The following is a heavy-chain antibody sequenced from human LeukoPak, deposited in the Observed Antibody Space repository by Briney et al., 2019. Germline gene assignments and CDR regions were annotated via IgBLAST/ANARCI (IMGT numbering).Heavy chain of an antibody. J-gene: IGHJ3*02. CDR2: INAGNGNT. CDR1: GYTVTSYA. CDR3: ATPLRYCSSTSCYNDAFDI. D-gene: IGHD2-2*02. V-gene: IGHV1-3*01. Sequence: ASVKVSCKASGYTVTSYAMHWVRQAPGQRLEWMGWINAGNGNTKYSQKFQGRVTITRDTSASTAYMELSSLRSEDTAVYYCATPLRYCSSTSCYNDAFDIWGQGTMVTVSS.